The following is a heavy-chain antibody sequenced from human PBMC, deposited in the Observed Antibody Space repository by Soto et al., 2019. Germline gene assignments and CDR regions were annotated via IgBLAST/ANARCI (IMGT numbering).Heavy chain of an antibody. CDR1: GFSLTTSGVG. CDR2: LFWGDDK. J-gene: IGHJ4*01. V-gene: IGHV2-5*02. Sequence: SGPTLVNPSQTLTLTCSFSGFSLTTSGVGVGWFRQPPGEALEWLALLFWGDDKRYRPSLKSRLTVTTDTSKNQVILTMTNMDTADNGTYHCAYTKKVTVTTYYFDSWGHVNLVTVS. D-gene: IGHD4-17*01. CDR3: AYTKKVTVTTYYFDS.